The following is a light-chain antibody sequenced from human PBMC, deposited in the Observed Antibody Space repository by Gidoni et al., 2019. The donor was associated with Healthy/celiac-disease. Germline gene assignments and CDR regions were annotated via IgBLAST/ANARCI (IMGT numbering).Light chain of an antibody. V-gene: IGKV3-15*01. CDR3: QQYNNWPRG. J-gene: IGKJ1*01. CDR2: GAP. CDR1: QSVSSN. Sequence: EIVMTQSPATLSVSPGERATLSCRASQSVSSNLAWYQQKPGQAPRLLMYGAPIRATGIPGRFSGSGSGTEFTLSISSLQSEDFAVYYCQQYNNWPRGFGQGTKVEIK.